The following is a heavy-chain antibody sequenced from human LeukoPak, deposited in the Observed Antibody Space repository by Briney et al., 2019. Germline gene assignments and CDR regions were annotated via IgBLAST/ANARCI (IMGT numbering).Heavy chain of an antibody. CDR2: IYYSGST. CDR3: ATYYYDSSGPAGGLFDY. J-gene: IGHJ4*02. CDR1: GGSISSSSYY. D-gene: IGHD3-22*01. Sequence: SETLSLTCTVSGGSISSSSYYWGWIRQPPGKGLEWIGSIYYSGSTYYNPSLKSRVTISVDTSKNQFSLKLSSVTAADTAVYYCATYYYDSSGPAGGLFDYWGQGTLVTVSS. V-gene: IGHV4-39*07.